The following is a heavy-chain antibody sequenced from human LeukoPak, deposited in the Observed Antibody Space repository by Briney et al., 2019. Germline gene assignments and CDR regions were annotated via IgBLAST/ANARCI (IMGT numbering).Heavy chain of an antibody. CDR3: AKDSAFYYIDV. Sequence: GGSLRLSCAASGFTFSSYWMHWVRQAPGKGLEWVSSISSSSSHIYYADSVKGRFTISRDNSKNTLYLQMNSLKGDDTAVYYCAKDSAFYYIDVWGKGTTVIISS. V-gene: IGHV3-21*01. D-gene: IGHD3-10*01. J-gene: IGHJ6*03. CDR2: ISSSSSHI. CDR1: GFTFSSYW.